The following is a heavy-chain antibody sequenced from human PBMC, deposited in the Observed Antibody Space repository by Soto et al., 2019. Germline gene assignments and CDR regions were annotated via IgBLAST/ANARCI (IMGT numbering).Heavy chain of an antibody. CDR1: AFSFSDYY. V-gene: IGHV3-11*01. CDR2: ISGSGSTM. Sequence: GGSLRLSCAASAFSFSDYYMSWIRQAPGKGLEWVSYISGSGSTMYYADSVRGRFTISRDNAKNSLYLQMNSLRVEDTALYYFARAPVYNWNYLRFDPWGQGTLVTVSS. D-gene: IGHD1-7*01. CDR3: ARAPVYNWNYLRFDP. J-gene: IGHJ5*02.